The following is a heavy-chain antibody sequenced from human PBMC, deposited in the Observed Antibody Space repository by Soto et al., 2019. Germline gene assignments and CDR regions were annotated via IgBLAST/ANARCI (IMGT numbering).Heavy chain of an antibody. CDR1: GGSISGGDYY. Sequence: SETLSLTCTVSGGSISGGDYYWSWIRQPPGKGLEWIGYIYYSGATYYNPSLKSRVTISVDIFKNQFSLKLSSVTAADTAVYYCARDPSRFCSGGSCYPLDPWGQGILVTVSS. CDR3: ARDPSRFCSGGSCYPLDP. CDR2: IYYSGAT. J-gene: IGHJ5*02. V-gene: IGHV4-30-4*01. D-gene: IGHD2-15*01.